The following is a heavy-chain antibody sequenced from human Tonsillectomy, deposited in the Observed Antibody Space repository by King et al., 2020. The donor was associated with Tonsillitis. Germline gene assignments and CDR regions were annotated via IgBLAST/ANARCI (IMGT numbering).Heavy chain of an antibody. Sequence: QLQESGPGLVKPSQTLSLTCTVSGGSISSGGYYWSGIRQHPGKGLEWIGYIYYSGSTYSNPALKSRVSISVDTSKNQFSLKLSSVTAADTAVYYCARDRTNSGYDLGFDYWGQGTLVTVSS. V-gene: IGHV4-31*03. CDR3: ARDRTNSGYDLGFDY. CDR2: IYYSGST. J-gene: IGHJ4*02. D-gene: IGHD5-12*01. CDR1: GGSISSGGYY.